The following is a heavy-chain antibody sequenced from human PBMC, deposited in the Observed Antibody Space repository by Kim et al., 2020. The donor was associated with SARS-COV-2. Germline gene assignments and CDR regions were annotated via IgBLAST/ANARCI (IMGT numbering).Heavy chain of an antibody. CDR3: AKDIVSSSWYRTYYYYYGMDV. J-gene: IGHJ6*02. D-gene: IGHD6-13*01. CDR2: ISWDGGST. CDR1: GFTFDDYT. Sequence: GGSLRLSCAASGFTFDDYTMHWVRQAPGKGLEWVSLISWDGGSTYYADSVKGRFTISRDNSKNSLYLQMNSLRTEDTALYYCAKDIVSSSWYRTYYYYYGMDVWGQGTTVTVSS. V-gene: IGHV3-43*01.